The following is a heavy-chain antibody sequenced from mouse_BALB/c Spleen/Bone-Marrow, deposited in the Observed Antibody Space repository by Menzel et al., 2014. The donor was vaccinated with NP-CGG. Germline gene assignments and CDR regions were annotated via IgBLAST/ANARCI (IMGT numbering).Heavy chain of an antibody. CDR3: ARHGITRLLDY. D-gene: IGHD2-4*01. Sequence: VQLVESGGGLVKPGGSLKLSCAASGFTFSSYAMSWVRQTPEKRLEWVATISSGGSYTYYPDSVKGRFTISRDNAKNTLYLQMSSLRSEDTAMYYCARHGITRLLDYWGQGTTLTVSS. V-gene: IGHV5-9-3*01. CDR1: GFTFSSYA. J-gene: IGHJ2*01. CDR2: ISSGGSYT.